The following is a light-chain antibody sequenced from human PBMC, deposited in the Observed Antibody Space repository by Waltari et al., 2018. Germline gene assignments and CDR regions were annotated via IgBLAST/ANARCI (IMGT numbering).Light chain of an antibody. CDR2: EAS. Sequence: DIQMTQSPSAMSASVGDRVTITCRASQGISNYLAWFQQKPGKVPKRLIYEASSLRSGVPSRFSGSGSGTEFTLTISSLQPEDFATYYCLQHNTYPLTFGGGTKVDIK. CDR1: QGISNY. V-gene: IGKV1-17*03. J-gene: IGKJ4*01. CDR3: LQHNTYPLT.